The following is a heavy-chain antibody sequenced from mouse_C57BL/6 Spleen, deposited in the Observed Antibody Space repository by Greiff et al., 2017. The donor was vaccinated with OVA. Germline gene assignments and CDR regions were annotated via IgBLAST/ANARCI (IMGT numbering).Heavy chain of an antibody. Sequence: EVKLQQSGAELVKPGASVKLSCTASGFNIKDYYMHWVKQRTEQGLEWIGRIDPEDGETKYAPKFQGKATITADTSSNTAHLQLRSLTSEDTAVYYCARGHYYGSSHWYFDVWGTGTTVTVSS. J-gene: IGHJ1*03. V-gene: IGHV14-2*01. CDR1: GFNIKDYY. CDR2: IDPEDGET. D-gene: IGHD1-1*01. CDR3: ARGHYYGSSHWYFDV.